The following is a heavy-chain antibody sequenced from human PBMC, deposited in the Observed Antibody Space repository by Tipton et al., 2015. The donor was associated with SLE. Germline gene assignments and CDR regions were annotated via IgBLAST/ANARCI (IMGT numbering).Heavy chain of an antibody. CDR3: ARTLGAIAHTVYDAFDI. CDR1: GGSISSQY. V-gene: IGHV4-59*11. D-gene: IGHD1-26*01. CDR2: IYYSGST. J-gene: IGHJ3*02. Sequence: TLSLTCTVSGGSISSQYWSWIRQPPGKGLEWVGSIYYSGSTNSNPSLKSRVTMSVDMSKNQFSLRLTSVTAADTAVYYCARTLGAIAHTVYDAFDIWGQGKMVTVSS.